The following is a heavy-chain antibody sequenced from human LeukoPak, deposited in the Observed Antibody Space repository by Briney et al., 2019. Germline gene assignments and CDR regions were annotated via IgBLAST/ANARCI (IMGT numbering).Heavy chain of an antibody. D-gene: IGHD1-26*01. CDR2: MSPKSGNT. CDR1: GYTFTSYD. V-gene: IGHV1-8*01. Sequence: GASVKVSCKASGYTFTSYDINWVRQATGQGLEWMGWMSPKSGNTGYAQKFQGRVTMTSNTAISTAYMELSSLRSDDTAVYYCARGSDSGTPRWFDPWGQGTLVTV. CDR3: ARGSDSGTPRWFDP. J-gene: IGHJ5*02.